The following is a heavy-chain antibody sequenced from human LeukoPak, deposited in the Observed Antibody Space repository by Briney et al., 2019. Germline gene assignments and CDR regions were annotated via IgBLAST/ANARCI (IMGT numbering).Heavy chain of an antibody. CDR3: ARDGATDSSGYYWYYYYYMDV. J-gene: IGHJ6*03. Sequence: PGGSLRLSCAASGFTVSSNEMSWVRQAPGKGLEWVSSISSSSSYIYYADSVKGRFTISRDNAKNSLYLQMNSLRAEDTAVYYCARDGATDSSGYYWYYYYYMDVWGKGTTVTVSS. CDR1: GFTVSSNE. V-gene: IGHV3-21*01. D-gene: IGHD3-22*01. CDR2: ISSSSSYI.